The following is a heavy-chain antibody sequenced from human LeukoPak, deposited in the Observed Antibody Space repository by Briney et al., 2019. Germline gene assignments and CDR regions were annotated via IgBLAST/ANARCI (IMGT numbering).Heavy chain of an antibody. CDR3: AKLSGYSSGWSDY. V-gene: IGHV3-23*01. D-gene: IGHD6-19*01. CDR2: IRGSGDST. CDR1: GFTFSNAW. J-gene: IGHJ4*02. Sequence: QSGGSLRLSCAASGFTFSNAWMSWVRQAPGKGLEWVSAIRGSGDSTYYADSVKGRFTISRDNSKNTLYLQMNGLRAEDTAVYYCAKLSGYSSGWSDYWGQGTLVTVPS.